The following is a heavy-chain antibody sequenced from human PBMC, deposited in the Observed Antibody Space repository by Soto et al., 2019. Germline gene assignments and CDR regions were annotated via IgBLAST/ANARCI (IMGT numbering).Heavy chain of an antibody. D-gene: IGHD3-22*01. CDR3: ARDPIFYYASSGYGGSYFDY. CDR2: IYHSGST. Sequence: SETLSLTCAVSGASVTSDDYYWSWIRQPPGKGLEWIGYIYHSGSTYYNPSLKSRVSISIDTSQNQFSLKLTSLTAADTAVYYCARDPIFYYASSGYGGSYFDYWGQGSRVAVSS. CDR1: GASVTSDDYY. V-gene: IGHV4-30-4*01. J-gene: IGHJ4*02.